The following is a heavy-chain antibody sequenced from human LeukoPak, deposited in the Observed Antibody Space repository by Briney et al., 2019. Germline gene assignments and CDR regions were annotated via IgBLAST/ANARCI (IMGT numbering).Heavy chain of an antibody. V-gene: IGHV3-15*01. Sequence: GGSLRLSCEASGFTFNNAWMSWVRQAPGKGLEWVGRIRSKTDGGTTDYTTPVKGRFTISRDDSKNTLYLQMDSLKTDDTAVYYCSTGGAGTWGQGTLVTVSS. CDR1: GFTFNNAW. CDR3: STGGAGT. CDR2: IRSKTDGGTT. J-gene: IGHJ4*02.